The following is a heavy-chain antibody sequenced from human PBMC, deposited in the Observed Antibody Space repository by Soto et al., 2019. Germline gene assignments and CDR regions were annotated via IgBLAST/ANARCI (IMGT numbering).Heavy chain of an antibody. CDR2: IYSGGST. CDR1: GFTVSSNY. D-gene: IGHD3-10*01. V-gene: IGHV3-66*01. J-gene: IGHJ6*03. CDR3: ARESGSGVECYRYYYYYYMDV. Sequence: EVQLVESGGGLVQPGGSLRLSCAASGFTVSSNYMSWVRQAPGKGLEWVSVIYSGGSTYYADSVKGRFTISRDNSKNTLYLQMNSLRAEDTAVYYCARESGSGVECYRYYYYYYMDVWGKGTTVTVSS.